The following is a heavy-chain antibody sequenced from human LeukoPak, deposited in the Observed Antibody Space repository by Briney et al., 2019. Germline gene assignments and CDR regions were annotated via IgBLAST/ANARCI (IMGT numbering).Heavy chain of an antibody. CDR2: IIPIFGTA. CDR1: GGTFSSYA. CDR3: ARDRGSSYYDSSGYYY. D-gene: IGHD3-22*01. Sequence: ASVKVSCKASGGTFSSYAISWVRQAPGQGLEWMGGIIPIFGTANYAQKFQGRVTITADESTSTAYMELSSLRSEDTAVYYCARDRGSSYYDSSGYYYWGQGTLVTVSS. J-gene: IGHJ4*02. V-gene: IGHV1-69*13.